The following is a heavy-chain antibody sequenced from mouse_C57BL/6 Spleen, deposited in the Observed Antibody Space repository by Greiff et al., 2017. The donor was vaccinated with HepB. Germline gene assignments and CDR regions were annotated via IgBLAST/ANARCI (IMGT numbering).Heavy chain of an antibody. CDR3: ARGATLGAMDY. CDR2: IYPGDGDT. CDR1: GYAFSSSW. Sequence: VQRVESGPELVKPGASVKISCKASGYAFSSSWMNWVKQRPGKGLEWIGRIYPGDGDTNYNGKFKGKATLTADKSSSTAYMQLSILTSEDSAVYFCARGATLGAMDYWGQGTSVTVSS. V-gene: IGHV1-82*01. J-gene: IGHJ4*01. D-gene: IGHD2-14*01.